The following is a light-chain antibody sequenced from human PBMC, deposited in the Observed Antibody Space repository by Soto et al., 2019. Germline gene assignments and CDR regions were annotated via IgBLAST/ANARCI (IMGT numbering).Light chain of an antibody. CDR2: DAS. CDR1: QSISSW. CDR3: QQYNSLWT. V-gene: IGKV1-5*01. J-gene: IGKJ1*01. Sequence: DIQMTQSPSTLSVSVGDRVTITCRASQSISSWLAWYQQKPGKAPKLLIYDASSLESGVPSRFSGSGSGTEFTLTISSLQPDDFATYYCQQYNSLWTFGQGTKVEIK.